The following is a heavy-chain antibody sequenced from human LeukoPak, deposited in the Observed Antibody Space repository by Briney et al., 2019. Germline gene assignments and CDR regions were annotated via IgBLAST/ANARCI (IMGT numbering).Heavy chain of an antibody. Sequence: ASVKVSCKASGYTFTGYYMHWVRQAPGQGLEWMGRINPNSGGTNYAQKFQGRVTMTRDTSISTAYMELSRLRSDDTAVYYCAGITMVRGPNWFDPWGQGTLVTVSS. CDR1: GYTFTGYY. V-gene: IGHV1-2*06. D-gene: IGHD3-10*01. CDR3: AGITMVRGPNWFDP. J-gene: IGHJ5*02. CDR2: INPNSGGT.